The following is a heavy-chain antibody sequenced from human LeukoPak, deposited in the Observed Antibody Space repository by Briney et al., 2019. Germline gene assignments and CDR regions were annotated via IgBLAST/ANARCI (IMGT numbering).Heavy chain of an antibody. J-gene: IGHJ4*02. Sequence: PSETLSLTCTVSLDSTTSNFWSWVRQPPGKGLEWIGEFHRSGSTNYNPSLQSRVTISIDRSKNQIALELSSVTAADTAVYYCAREIVGGFNPGAYWGQGTLVTVSS. CDR3: AREIVGGFNPGAY. CDR1: LDSTTSNF. D-gene: IGHD1-14*01. V-gene: IGHV4-4*02. CDR2: FHRSGST.